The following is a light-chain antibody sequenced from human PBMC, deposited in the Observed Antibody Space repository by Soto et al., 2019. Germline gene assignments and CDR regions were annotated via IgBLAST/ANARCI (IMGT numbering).Light chain of an antibody. V-gene: IGKV3D-20*02. J-gene: IGKJ3*01. CDR2: HAS. Sequence: EIVLTQSPATLSLSPGERATLSCRASRSLSSDYLAWYQQKPGQAPRLLFYHASRRATGTPDRFSVSGSGTDFTLTISRLEPEDFAVYYCQQRSNWPQFTFGPGTMVDVK. CDR3: QQRSNWPQFT. CDR1: RSLSSDY.